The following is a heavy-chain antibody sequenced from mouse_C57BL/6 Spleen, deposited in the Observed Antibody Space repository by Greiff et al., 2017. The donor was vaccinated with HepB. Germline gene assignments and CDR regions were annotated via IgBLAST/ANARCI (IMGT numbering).Heavy chain of an antibody. V-gene: IGHV1-15*01. CDR3: TRPHYYGSSSWYFDV. J-gene: IGHJ1*03. CDR2: IDPETGGT. Sequence: QVQLKESGAELVRPGASVTLSCKASGYTFTDYEMHWVKQTPVHGLEWIGAIDPETGGTAYNQKFKGKAILTADKSSSTAYMELRSLTSEDSAVYYCTRPHYYGSSSWYFDVWGTGTTVTVSS. D-gene: IGHD1-1*01. CDR1: GYTFTDYE.